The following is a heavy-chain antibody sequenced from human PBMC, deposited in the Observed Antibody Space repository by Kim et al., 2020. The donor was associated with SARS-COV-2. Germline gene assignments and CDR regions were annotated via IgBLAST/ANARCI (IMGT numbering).Heavy chain of an antibody. D-gene: IGHD5-12*01. Sequence: GGSLRLSCAASGFTFDDYAMHWVRQAPGKGLEWVSGISWNSGSIGYADSVKGRFTISRDNAKNSLYLQMNSLRAEDTALYYCAKDIVEMATNTGGFDYWG. V-gene: IGHV3-9*01. CDR2: ISWNSGSI. J-gene: IGHJ4*01. CDR1: GFTFDDYA. CDR3: AKDIVEMATNTGGFDY.